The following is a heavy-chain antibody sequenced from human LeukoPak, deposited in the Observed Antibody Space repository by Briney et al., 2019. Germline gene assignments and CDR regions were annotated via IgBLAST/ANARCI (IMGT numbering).Heavy chain of an antibody. V-gene: IGHV3-9*01. CDR1: GFTFDDYG. CDR2: ISWNSGSI. CDR3: AKDRGSSSWLKAFDI. J-gene: IGHJ3*02. D-gene: IGHD6-13*01. Sequence: GGSLRLSCAASGFTFDDYGMHWVRQAPGKGLEWVSGISWNSGSIGYADSVKGRFTISRDNAKNSLYLQMNSLRAEDTALYYCAKDRGSSSWLKAFDIWGQGTMVTVSS.